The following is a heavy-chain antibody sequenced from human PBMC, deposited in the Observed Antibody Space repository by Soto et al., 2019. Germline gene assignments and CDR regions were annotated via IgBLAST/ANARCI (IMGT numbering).Heavy chain of an antibody. CDR3: VRTVGSSGFFDL. CDR1: GASITSGDYY. V-gene: IGHV4-39*01. D-gene: IGHD3-10*01. Sequence: QLQLRQSGPGLVKPPETLSLTCSVSGASITSGDYYWGWIRQPPGKGLEWVGSIFSDGSPDYNPSLQIRVTFSIDTSRNEFSLKLNSATAADTAVYYCVRTVGSSGFFDLWGRGTLITVSS. CDR2: IFSDGSP. J-gene: IGHJ2*01.